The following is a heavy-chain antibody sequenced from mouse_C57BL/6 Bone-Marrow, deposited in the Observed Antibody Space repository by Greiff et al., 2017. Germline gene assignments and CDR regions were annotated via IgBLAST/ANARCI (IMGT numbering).Heavy chain of an antibody. CDR2: INPSSGYT. D-gene: IGHD1-1*01. CDR1: GYTFTSYT. J-gene: IGHJ2*01. V-gene: IGHV1-4*01. Sequence: QVQLKQSGAELARPGASVKMSCKASGYTFTSYTMHWVKQRPGQGLEWIGYINPSSGYTKYNQKFKDKATLTADKSSSTAYMQLSSLTSEDSAVYYCARGTVVAKGYWGQGTTLTVSS. CDR3: ARGTVVAKGY.